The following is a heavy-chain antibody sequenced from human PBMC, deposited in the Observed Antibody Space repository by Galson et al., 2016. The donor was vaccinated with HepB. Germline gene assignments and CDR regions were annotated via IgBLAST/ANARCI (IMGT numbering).Heavy chain of an antibody. CDR2: IYHGGTT. J-gene: IGHJ6*02. CDR1: GASISSNTW. D-gene: IGHD6-19*01. CDR3: ARAGRAGCYYYTALDV. V-gene: IGHV4-4*01. Sequence: ETLSLTCAVSGASISSNTWWTWVRQSPGKGLEWIGDIYHGGTTNYSPSLKSRVTFSIDKSNNQFSLRLNAVTAADTGVYSCARAGRAGCYYYTALDVWGQGTTVTVSS.